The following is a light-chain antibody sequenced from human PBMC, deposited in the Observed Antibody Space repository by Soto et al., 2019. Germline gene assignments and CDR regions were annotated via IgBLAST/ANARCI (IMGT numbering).Light chain of an antibody. CDR1: SSDVGGYNY. Sequence: QSALTQPASVSGSPGQSITISCTGTSSDVGGYNYVSWYLQHPGKAPKLMIYDVSNRPSGVSNRFSGSKSGNTASLTISGLQAEDEADYYCSSYTSSSTPLCVFGTGTKLTVL. CDR2: DVS. CDR3: SSYTSSSTPLCV. V-gene: IGLV2-14*01. J-gene: IGLJ1*01.